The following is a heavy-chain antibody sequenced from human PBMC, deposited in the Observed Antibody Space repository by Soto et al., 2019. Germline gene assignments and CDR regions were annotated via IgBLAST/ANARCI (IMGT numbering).Heavy chain of an antibody. J-gene: IGHJ5*02. CDR3: ASWSGYSSSWYRGNWFDP. D-gene: IGHD6-13*01. CDR2: IYYSGST. Sequence: SETLSLTCTVSGGSISSSSYYWCWILQPPGKGLEWIGSIYYSGSTYYNPSLKSRVTISVDTSKNQFSLKLSSVTAADTAVYYCASWSGYSSSWYRGNWFDPWGQGTLVTVSS. CDR1: GGSISSSSYY. V-gene: IGHV4-39*01.